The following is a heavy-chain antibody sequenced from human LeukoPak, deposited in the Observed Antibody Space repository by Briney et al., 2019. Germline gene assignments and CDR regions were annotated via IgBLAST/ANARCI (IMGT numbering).Heavy chain of an antibody. Sequence: SETLSLTCDVYGGSFSGYYWSWTRQPPGKGLEWIGEINHSGFINYNPSLKSRVIISRDMSKIQFSLKLTSVTAADTAVYYCARGQRAFDIWGQGTMVTVSS. J-gene: IGHJ3*02. CDR3: ARGQRAFDI. V-gene: IGHV4-34*01. CDR2: INHSGFI. CDR1: GGSFSGYY.